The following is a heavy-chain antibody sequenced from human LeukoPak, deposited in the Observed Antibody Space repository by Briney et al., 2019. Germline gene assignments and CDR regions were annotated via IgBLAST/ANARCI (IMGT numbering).Heavy chain of an antibody. CDR2: INKSGGGT. V-gene: IGHV3-23*01. CDR3: AKVTWSSSGSDY. Sequence: GGSLRLSCAASGFTFSSYDMSWVRQAPGKGLEWVSGINKSGGGTYYADSVKDRFTMSRDNSKNTLFLQMNSLRAEDTAVYYCAKVTWSSSGSDYWGQGTLVTVSS. CDR1: GFTFSSYD. J-gene: IGHJ4*02. D-gene: IGHD6-19*01.